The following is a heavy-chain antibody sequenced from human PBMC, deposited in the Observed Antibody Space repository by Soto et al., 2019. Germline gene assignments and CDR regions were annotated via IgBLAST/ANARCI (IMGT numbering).Heavy chain of an antibody. Sequence: GGSLRLSCAVSGFTLSNYGMHWVRQARGKGLEWVATMSYDGSKKYHGDSVKGRLTVSRDTSKNILYLQMDSLRAEDTAVYYCAKDFLPNYYGSGCPWFDPWGQGTLVTVSS. CDR1: GFTLSNYG. D-gene: IGHD3-10*01. V-gene: IGHV3-30*18. J-gene: IGHJ5*02. CDR3: AKDFLPNYYGSGCPWFDP. CDR2: MSYDGSKK.